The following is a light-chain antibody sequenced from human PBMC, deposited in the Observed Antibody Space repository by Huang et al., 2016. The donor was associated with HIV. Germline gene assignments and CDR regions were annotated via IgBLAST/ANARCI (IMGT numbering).Light chain of an antibody. V-gene: IGKV3-15*01. CDR1: HSVDSD. CDR3: QQYNDWPPLT. CDR2: DAS. J-gene: IGKJ4*01. Sequence: EIEMTQSPATLSVSPGERATLSCRASHSVDSDLAWYQQKPGQAPRLLIDDASTRATGISAKFNGTGSGTEFSLSITNRQSEDFAVYYCQQYNDWPPLTFGGGTKVEI.